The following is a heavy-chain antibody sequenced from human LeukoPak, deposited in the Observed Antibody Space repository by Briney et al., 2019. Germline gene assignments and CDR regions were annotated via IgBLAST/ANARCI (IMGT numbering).Heavy chain of an antibody. CDR1: GYTFTRNA. CDR3: ARGLAHYDSLSAFDV. CDR2: INPNSGVT. D-gene: IGHD3-22*01. V-gene: IGHV1-2*02. J-gene: IGHJ3*01. Sequence: GASVTVSCKASGYTFTRNALNWVRQAPGQGLEWMGWINPNSGVTNHAQKFQGRVNMTRDTSISTAYMELRSLRSDDTAVYYCARGLAHYDSLSAFDVWGQGTMVTVSS.